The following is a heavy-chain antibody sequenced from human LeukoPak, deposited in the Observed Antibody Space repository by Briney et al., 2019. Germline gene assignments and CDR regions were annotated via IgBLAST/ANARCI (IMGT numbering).Heavy chain of an antibody. CDR1: GGTFSSYA. J-gene: IGHJ4*02. Sequence: GASVKVSCKASGGTFSSYAISWVRQAPGQGLEWMGGIIPIFGTANYAQKFQGRVTITADESTSTAYMELSSLRSEDTAVYYCAREIHSGYNPGRYPFDYWGQGTLVTVSS. V-gene: IGHV1-69*13. CDR2: IIPIFGTA. CDR3: AREIHSGYNPGRYPFDY. D-gene: IGHD5-12*01.